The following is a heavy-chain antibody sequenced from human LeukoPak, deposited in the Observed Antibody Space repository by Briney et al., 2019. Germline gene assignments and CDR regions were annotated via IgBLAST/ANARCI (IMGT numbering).Heavy chain of an antibody. Sequence: PSETLSLTCTVSGYSISSGYYWSWIRQPPGKGLERIGEINHSGSTNYNPSLKSRVTISVDTSKNQFSLKLSSVTAADTAVYYCARHGVGSVEGDYYYYMDVWGKGTTVTISS. CDR2: INHSGST. CDR1: GYSISSGYY. J-gene: IGHJ6*03. CDR3: ARHGVGSVEGDYYYYMDV. V-gene: IGHV4-38-2*02. D-gene: IGHD3-10*01.